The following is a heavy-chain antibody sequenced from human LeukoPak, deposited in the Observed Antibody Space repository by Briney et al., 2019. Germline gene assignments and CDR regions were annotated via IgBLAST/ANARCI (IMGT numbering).Heavy chain of an antibody. J-gene: IGHJ5*02. Sequence: ASVKVSCKASGYTFTSYAMNWVRQAPGQGLEWMGWINTNTGNPTYAQGFTGRFVFSLDTSVSTAYLQISSLKAEDTAVYYCAREGRDGYNYWFDPWGQGTLVTVSS. CDR1: GYTFTSYA. D-gene: IGHD5-24*01. CDR2: INTNTGNP. V-gene: IGHV7-4-1*02. CDR3: AREGRDGYNYWFDP.